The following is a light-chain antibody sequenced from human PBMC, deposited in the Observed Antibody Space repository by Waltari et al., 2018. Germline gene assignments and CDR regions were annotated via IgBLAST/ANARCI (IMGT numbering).Light chain of an antibody. Sequence: QSVLTQPPSVSGAPRESVTISCSGSSSNIGNNVVNWYQQLPGKAPKLLIYYDALVPSWVSDRCSGSKAGTAASLAITGLQSDDEADYYGAAWDDSRNGQVFGTGTKVTVL. V-gene: IGLV1-36*01. CDR1: SSNIGNNV. CDR2: YDA. CDR3: AAWDDSRNGQV. J-gene: IGLJ1*01.